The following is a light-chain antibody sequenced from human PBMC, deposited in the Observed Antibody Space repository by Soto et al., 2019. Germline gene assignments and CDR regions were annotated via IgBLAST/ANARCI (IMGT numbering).Light chain of an antibody. Sequence: QSALTQPASVSGSPGQSITISCTGTSSDVGGYNFVSWYQQHPGKAPKLMIYKVNNRPSGVSNRFSGSRSGNTASLTISGLQAEDEADYYCSAYTVSRTYVFGTGTKVTVL. J-gene: IGLJ1*01. CDR1: SSDVGGYNF. V-gene: IGLV2-14*01. CDR2: KVN. CDR3: SAYTVSRTYV.